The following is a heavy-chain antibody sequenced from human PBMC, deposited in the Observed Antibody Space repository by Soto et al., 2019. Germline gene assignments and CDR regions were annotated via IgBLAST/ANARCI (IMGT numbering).Heavy chain of an antibody. Sequence: GESLKIACQVSGYTFTIYWIGWGRQMPGKGLEWMGIIYPSDSDTRYSPSFRGQVTISADQSINTAYLQWDSLKASDTAIYYCARPANTVADHFDLWGQGTPVTVSS. V-gene: IGHV5-51*01. D-gene: IGHD4-17*01. CDR2: IYPSDSDT. CDR1: GYTFTIYW. CDR3: ARPANTVADHFDL. J-gene: IGHJ4*02.